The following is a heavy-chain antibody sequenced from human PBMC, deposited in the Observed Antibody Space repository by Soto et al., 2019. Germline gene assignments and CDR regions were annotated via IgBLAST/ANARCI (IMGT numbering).Heavy chain of an antibody. V-gene: IGHV3-33*01. Sequence: QVQLVESGGGVVQPGRSLRLSCAASGFTFSSYGMHWVRQAPGKGLEWVAVIWYDGSNKYYADSVKGRFTISRDNSRNTLYLEMNSLRVEDTAVYYCARSSGSSYEGGDYWGQGTLVTVSS. CDR1: GFTFSSYG. D-gene: IGHD1-26*01. J-gene: IGHJ4*02. CDR3: ARSSGSSYEGGDY. CDR2: IWYDGSNK.